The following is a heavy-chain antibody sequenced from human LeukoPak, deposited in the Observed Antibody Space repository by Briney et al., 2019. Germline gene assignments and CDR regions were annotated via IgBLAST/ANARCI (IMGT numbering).Heavy chain of an antibody. V-gene: IGHV3-66*01. J-gene: IGHJ4*02. CDR3: VRESTLVTPGVFDY. CDR2: IYADSST. CDR1: GFTVSSNY. Sequence: GGSLRLSCAASGFTVSSNYMSWVRQAPGKGLEWVSVIYADSSTFYTDSVKGRFTISRDNSKNTVYLQVNSLRGDDTALYYCVRESTLVTPGVFDYWGQGTLVTVSS. D-gene: IGHD2-21*02.